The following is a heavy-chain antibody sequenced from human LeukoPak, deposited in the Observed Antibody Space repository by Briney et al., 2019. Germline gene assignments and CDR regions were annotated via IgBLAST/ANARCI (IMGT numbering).Heavy chain of an antibody. CDR2: IIPILGIA. CDR3: ARVDVDTAMVTRRYYYYGMDV. Sequence: GASVKVSCKASGGTFSSYTISWVRQAPGQGLEWMGRIIPILGIANYAQKFQGRVTITADKSTSTAYMELSSLRSGDTAVYYCARVDVDTAMVTRRYYYYGMDVWGQGTTVTVSS. V-gene: IGHV1-69*02. J-gene: IGHJ6*02. CDR1: GGTFSSYT. D-gene: IGHD5-18*01.